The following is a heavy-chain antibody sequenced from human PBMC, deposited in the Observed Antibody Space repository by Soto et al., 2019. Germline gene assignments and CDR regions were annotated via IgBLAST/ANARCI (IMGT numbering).Heavy chain of an antibody. J-gene: IGHJ6*02. Sequence: SSETLSLTCTVSGGSISSYYWSWIRQPPGKGLEWIGNIYYSGSTNYNPSLKSRVTISVDTSKNQFSLKLSSVTAADTAVYYCARERYYGMDVWGQGTTVTVSS. CDR2: IYYSGST. CDR1: GGSISSYY. V-gene: IGHV4-59*01. CDR3: ARERYYGMDV.